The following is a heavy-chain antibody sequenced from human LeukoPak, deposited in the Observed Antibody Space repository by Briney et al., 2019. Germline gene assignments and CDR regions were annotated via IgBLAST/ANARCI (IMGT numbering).Heavy chain of an antibody. CDR2: IWYDGSNK. Sequence: GRSLRLSCAASGFTFSSYGMHWVRQAPGKGLEWVALIWYDGSNKYYADSVKGRFTISRDNSKNTLYLQMNSLRTEDTAVYYCARDFSGSWGVSYWGQGTLVTVSS. D-gene: IGHD1-26*01. CDR1: GFTFSSYG. J-gene: IGHJ4*02. V-gene: IGHV3-33*01. CDR3: ARDFSGSWGVSY.